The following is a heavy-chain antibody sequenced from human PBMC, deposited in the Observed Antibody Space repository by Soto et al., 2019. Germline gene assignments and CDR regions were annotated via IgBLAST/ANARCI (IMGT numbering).Heavy chain of an antibody. J-gene: IGHJ2*01. D-gene: IGHD4-17*01. V-gene: IGHV4-39*01. CDR1: GGSISSSSYY. Sequence: QLQLQESGPGLVKPSETLSLTCTVSGGSISSSSYYWGWIRQPPGKGLEWIGSIYYSGSTYYNPSLKSRVTISVDTSKTQFSLKLSSVTAADTAVYYCATSMTTVLSWAYGNFDLWGRGTLVTVSS. CDR2: IYYSGST. CDR3: ATSMTTVLSWAYGNFDL.